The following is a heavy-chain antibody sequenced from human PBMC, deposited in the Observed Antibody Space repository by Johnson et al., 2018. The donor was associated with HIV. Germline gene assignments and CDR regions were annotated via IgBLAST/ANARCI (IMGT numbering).Heavy chain of an antibody. CDR2: IYSGGST. J-gene: IGHJ3*02. D-gene: IGHD3-10*01. CDR1: GFIFSNAW. V-gene: IGHV3-66*01. CDR3: AKDMVRGFWGDAFDI. Sequence: VHLVESGGGMAKPGGSLRLSCAASGFIFSNAWMSWVRQAPGKGLEGVSVIYSGGSTYYADSVKGRFTISRDNSKNTLYLQMNSLRAEDTAGYYCAKDMVRGFWGDAFDIWGQGTMVTVSS.